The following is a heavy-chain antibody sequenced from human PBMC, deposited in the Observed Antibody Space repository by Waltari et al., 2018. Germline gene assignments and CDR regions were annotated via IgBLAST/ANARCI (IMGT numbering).Heavy chain of an antibody. CDR2: IYYSGST. CDR1: GGSIRRYY. CDR3: VHSSSWYEYYFDY. Sequence: QVQLQESGPGLVKPSETLSLTCPVSGGSIRRYYWSWIRQPPGKGLEWIGYIYYSGSTNYNPSLKSRVTISVDTSKNQFSLKLSSVTAADTAVYYCVHSSSWYEYYFDYWGQGTLVTVSS. J-gene: IGHJ4*02. D-gene: IGHD6-13*01. V-gene: IGHV4-59*08.